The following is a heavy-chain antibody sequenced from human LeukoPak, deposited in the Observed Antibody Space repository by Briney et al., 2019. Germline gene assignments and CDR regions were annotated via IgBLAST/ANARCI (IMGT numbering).Heavy chain of an antibody. CDR1: GFIFSNYG. CDR3: AKESYYYGSGSYLDY. D-gene: IGHD3-10*01. CDR2: ISGSGGST. V-gene: IGHV3-23*01. J-gene: IGHJ4*02. Sequence: PGESLRLSCAASGFIFSNYGMSWVRQAPGKGLEWVSAISGSGGSTYYADSVKGRFTISRDNSKNTLYLQMNSLRAEDTAVYYCAKESYYYGSGSYLDYWGQGTLVTVSS.